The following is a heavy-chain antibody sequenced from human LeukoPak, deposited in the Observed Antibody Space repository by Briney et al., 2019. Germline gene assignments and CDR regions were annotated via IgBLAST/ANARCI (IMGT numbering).Heavy chain of an antibody. CDR2: IKSKTYGGTT. D-gene: IGHD3-22*01. CDR1: GFTLSNAW. CDR3: TADTPYYYDSSGYSSDAFDI. J-gene: IGHJ3*02. Sequence: GGSLRLSCADSGFTLSNAWMSWVRQAPGKGLEWVGRIKSKTYGGTTDYAEPVQGRFTISRDDSKNTLYLQMNSLKTEDTAVYYCTADTPYYYDSSGYSSDAFDIWGQGTMVTVSS. V-gene: IGHV3-15*01.